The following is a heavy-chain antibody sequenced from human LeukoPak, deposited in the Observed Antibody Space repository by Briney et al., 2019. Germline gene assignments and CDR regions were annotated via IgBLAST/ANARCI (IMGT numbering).Heavy chain of an antibody. CDR3: AREQHIAGDLGYNWFDP. J-gene: IGHJ5*02. CDR1: GFTFSSYG. V-gene: IGHV3-23*01. D-gene: IGHD6-13*01. Sequence: GGSLRLSCAASGFTFSSYGMSWVRQAPGKGLEWVSAISGSGGSTYYADSVKGRFTISRDNSKNTLYLQMNSLRAEDTAVYYCAREQHIAGDLGYNWFDPWGQGTLVTVSS. CDR2: ISGSGGST.